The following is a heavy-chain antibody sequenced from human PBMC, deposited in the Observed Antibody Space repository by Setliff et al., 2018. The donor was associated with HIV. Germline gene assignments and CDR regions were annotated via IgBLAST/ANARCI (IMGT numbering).Heavy chain of an antibody. CDR1: GDSITSYF. Sequence: LSLTCSVYGDSITSYFWSWIRQSPGRGLEWIGYVRYSGNTKYNHTLKSRVAIHVDTSNQFSLRLTSVTPADTAVYYCAGAGRALPLKSTVVNTRDPQYFAYWGRGALVTVSS. D-gene: IGHD3-9*01. J-gene: IGHJ4*02. CDR2: VRYSGNT. V-gene: IGHV4-59*01. CDR3: AGAGRALPLKSTVVNTRDPQYFAY.